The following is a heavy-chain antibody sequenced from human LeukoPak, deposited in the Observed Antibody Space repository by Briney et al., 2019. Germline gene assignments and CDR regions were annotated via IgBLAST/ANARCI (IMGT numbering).Heavy chain of an antibody. CDR3: AKAGSGFYYYGSGSYYKDYYYMDV. Sequence: GGSLRLSCAASGFIFSNYAVSWVRQAPGKGLEWVSSVSGSGGTTYYADSVKGRFTISRDNSKSTMFLQMNSLRGEDTAVYYCAKAGSGFYYYGSGSYYKDYYYMDVWGKGTTVTVSS. J-gene: IGHJ6*03. D-gene: IGHD3-10*01. CDR2: VSGSGGTT. V-gene: IGHV3-23*01. CDR1: GFIFSNYA.